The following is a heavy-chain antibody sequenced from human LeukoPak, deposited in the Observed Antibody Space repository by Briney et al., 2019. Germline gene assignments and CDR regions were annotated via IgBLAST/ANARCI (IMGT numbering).Heavy chain of an antibody. CDR2: ISSDGSEK. Sequence: PGGSLRLSCAASGFTFSTYGMHWVRQAPGKGLEWVGVISSDGSEKFYADSVRGRFTISRDNSKSTLSLQMNSLRAEDTAIYYCATYRQVLLPFESWGQGTLVTVSS. V-gene: IGHV3-30*03. D-gene: IGHD2-8*02. J-gene: IGHJ4*02. CDR3: ATYRQVLLPFES. CDR1: GFTFSTYG.